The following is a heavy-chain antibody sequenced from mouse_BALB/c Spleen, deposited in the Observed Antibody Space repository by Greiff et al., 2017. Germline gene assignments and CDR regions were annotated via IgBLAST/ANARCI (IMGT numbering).Heavy chain of an antibody. V-gene: IGHV1-7*01. Sequence: QVQLLQSGADLAKPGASVKMSCKASGYTFTSYWMSWVHQSPGQGLEWIGYINPSTGYTEYNQTFKDQATLTVDTSSSTAYMQFNSLTSDDSAVYYCARGEHYYYGSSYPFAYWGQGTLVTVSA. J-gene: IGHJ3*01. CDR3: ARGEHYYYGSSYPFAY. CDR2: INPSTGYT. D-gene: IGHD1-1*01. CDR1: GYTFTSYW.